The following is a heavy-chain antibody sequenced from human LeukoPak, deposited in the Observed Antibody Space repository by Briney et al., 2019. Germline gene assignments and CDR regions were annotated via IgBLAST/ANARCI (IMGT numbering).Heavy chain of an antibody. J-gene: IGHJ4*02. CDR3: ARGNGWYYY. CDR2: IYYSGST. V-gene: IGHV4-39*07. CDR1: GDSISSYY. D-gene: IGHD6-19*01. Sequence: SETLSLTCTVSGDSISSYYWSWIRQPPGKGLEWIGSIYYSGSTYYNPPLKSRVTISVDTSKNQFSLKLSSVTAADTAVYYCARGNGWYYYWGQGTLVTVSS.